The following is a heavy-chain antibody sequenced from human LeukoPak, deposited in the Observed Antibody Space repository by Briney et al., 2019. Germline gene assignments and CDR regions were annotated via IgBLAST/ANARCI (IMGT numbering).Heavy chain of an antibody. CDR1: GFTFSSYA. CDR2: ITGSGDTT. CDR3: AKVRGSWYFDY. J-gene: IGHJ4*02. Sequence: GGSLRLSCAASGFTFSSYAMSWVRQAPGKGLEWVSTITGSGDTTYYADSVEGRFTISRDNSKNTLFLQMNSLRADDTAVYYCAKVRGSWYFDYWGQGTLVTVSS. D-gene: IGHD6-13*01. V-gene: IGHV3-23*01.